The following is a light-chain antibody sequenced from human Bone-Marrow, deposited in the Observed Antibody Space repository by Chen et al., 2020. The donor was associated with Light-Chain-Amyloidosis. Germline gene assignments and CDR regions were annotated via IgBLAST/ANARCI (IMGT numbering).Light chain of an antibody. CDR1: QSISSW. V-gene: IGKV1-5*01. Sequence: DIQMTQSPSTLSASVGDRVTITCRPSQSISSWLAWYQQKPGKAPKLLIYDASSLESGVPSRFSGSGSGTEFTLTISSLQPDDFATYYCQQYNSYSWTFGQGTKVEI. J-gene: IGKJ1*01. CDR2: DAS. CDR3: QQYNSYSWT.